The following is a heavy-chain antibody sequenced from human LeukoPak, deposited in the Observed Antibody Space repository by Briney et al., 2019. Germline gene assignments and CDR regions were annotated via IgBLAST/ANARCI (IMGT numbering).Heavy chain of an antibody. CDR3: ARQTHYYDSSGYLHDAFDI. CDR2: IYSGGST. D-gene: IGHD3-22*01. CDR1: GFTVSSNY. V-gene: IGHV3-66*04. J-gene: IGHJ3*02. Sequence: GGSLRLSCAASGFTVSSNYMSWVRQAPGKGLEWVSVIYSGGSTYYADSVKGRFTISRDNSKNTLYLQMNSLRAEDTAVYYCARQTHYYDSSGYLHDAFDIWGQGTMVTVSS.